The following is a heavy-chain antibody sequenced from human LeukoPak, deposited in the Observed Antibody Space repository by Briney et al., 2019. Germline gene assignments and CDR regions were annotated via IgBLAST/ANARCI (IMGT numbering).Heavy chain of an antibody. CDR2: IFYSGST. CDR3: ARDPTWIQLWLSAFDI. V-gene: IGHV4-39*07. Sequence: PSETLSLTCTVSGGSISSNSYYWGWIRQPPGKGLEWIGSIFYSGSTYYNPSLKSRVTISVDTAKNQFSLKLSSVTAADTAVYYCARDPTWIQLWLSAFDIWGQGTMVTVSS. CDR1: GGSISSNSYY. D-gene: IGHD5-18*01. J-gene: IGHJ3*02.